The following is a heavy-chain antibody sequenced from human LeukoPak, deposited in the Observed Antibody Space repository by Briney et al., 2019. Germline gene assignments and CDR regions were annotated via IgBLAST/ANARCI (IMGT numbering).Heavy chain of an antibody. CDR3: ARERPTYYYDSSGYYPKIDAFDI. CDR2: INPSGGRT. CDR1: GYTFTSYY. J-gene: IGHJ3*02. V-gene: IGHV1-46*01. Sequence: ASVKVSCKASGYTFTSYYMHWVRQAPGQGLEWMGIINPSGGRTSYAQKFQGRVTMTRDTSTSTVYMELSSLRSEDTAVYYCARERPTYYYDSSGYYPKIDAFDIWGQGTMVTVSS. D-gene: IGHD3-22*01.